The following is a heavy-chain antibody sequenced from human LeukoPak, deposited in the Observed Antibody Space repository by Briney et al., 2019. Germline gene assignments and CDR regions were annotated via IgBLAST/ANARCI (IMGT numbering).Heavy chain of an antibody. CDR3: ARQESGGYINAFDI. CDR1: GYTFTGYY. Sequence: ASVKVSCKASGYTFTGYYMHWVRQAPGQGLEWMGWINPNSGGTNYAQKFQGRVTISVDTSKNHFSLNLRSVTAADTAVYYCARQESGGYINAFDIWGQGTMVTVSS. D-gene: IGHD5-12*01. CDR2: INPNSGGT. V-gene: IGHV1-2*02. J-gene: IGHJ3*02.